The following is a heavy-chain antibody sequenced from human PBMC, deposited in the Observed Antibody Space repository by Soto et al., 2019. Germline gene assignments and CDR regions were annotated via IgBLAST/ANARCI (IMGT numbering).Heavy chain of an antibody. CDR3: AKIAEAVAGTVYGY. V-gene: IGHV3-23*01. CDR1: GFTFSSYA. Sequence: VQLLESGGGLVQIGGSLRLSCAASGFTFSSYAMGWVRQAPGKGLEWVSAISGSGGRTYYADSVKGRFTISRDKSRNTLYLQMNSLRAEDTAVYYCAKIAEAVAGTVYGYWGQGTLVTVSS. J-gene: IGHJ4*02. CDR2: ISGSGGRT. D-gene: IGHD6-19*01.